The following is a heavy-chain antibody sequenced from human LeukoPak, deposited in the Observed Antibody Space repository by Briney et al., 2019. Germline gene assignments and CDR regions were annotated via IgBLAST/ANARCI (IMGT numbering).Heavy chain of an antibody. D-gene: IGHD3-16*01. CDR2: ISGSGGST. V-gene: IGHV3-23*01. J-gene: IGHJ4*02. CDR3: AKEPWPRGRYFDY. CDR1: GFTFSRYW. Sequence: PGGSLRLSCVASGFTFSRYWMSWVRQAPGKGLEWVSAISGSGGSTYYADSVKGRFTISRDNSKNTLYLQMNSLRAEDTAVYYCAKEPWPRGRYFDYWGQGTLVTVSS.